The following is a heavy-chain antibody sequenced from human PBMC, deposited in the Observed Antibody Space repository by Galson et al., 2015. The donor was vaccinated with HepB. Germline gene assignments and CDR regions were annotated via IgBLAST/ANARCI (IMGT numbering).Heavy chain of an antibody. J-gene: IGHJ4*02. CDR3: AHRAIVPTQKNEYYFDY. Sequence: PALVKPTQTLTLTCTFSGFSLSTSGVGVGWIRQPPGKALEWLALIYWNDDKRYSPSLKSRLTITKDTSKNQVVLTMTNMDPVDTATYYCAHRAIVPTQKNEYYFDYWGQGTLVTVSS. D-gene: IGHD2-2*01. CDR2: IYWNDDK. V-gene: IGHV2-5*01. CDR1: GFSLSTSGVG.